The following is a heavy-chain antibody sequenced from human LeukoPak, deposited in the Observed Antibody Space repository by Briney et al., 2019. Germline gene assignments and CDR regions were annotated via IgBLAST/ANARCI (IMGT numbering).Heavy chain of an antibody. CDR1: GFTFDDYA. V-gene: IGHV3-9*01. D-gene: IGHD3-22*01. J-gene: IGHJ4*02. CDR2: ISWNSGSI. Sequence: GRSLRLSCAASGFTFDDYAMHWVRQAPGKGLEWVSGISWNSGSIGYADSVKGRFTISRDNAKNSLYLQMNSLRAEDTAVYYCAKEPPYYDSSGYPDYWGQGTLVTVSS. CDR3: AKEPPYYDSSGYPDY.